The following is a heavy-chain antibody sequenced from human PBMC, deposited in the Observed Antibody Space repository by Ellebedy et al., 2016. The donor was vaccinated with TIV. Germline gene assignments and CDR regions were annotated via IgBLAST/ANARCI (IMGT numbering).Heavy chain of an antibody. CDR3: ARGVREYSGYDSQNYYYYYGMDV. V-gene: IGHV4-34*01. Sequence: SETLSLTCAVYGGSFSGYYWSWIRQPPGKGLEWIGEINHSGSTNYNPSLKSRVTISVDTSKNQFSLKLSSVTAPDTAVYYCARGVREYSGYDSQNYYYYYGMDVWGQGTTVTVSS. D-gene: IGHD5-12*01. J-gene: IGHJ6*02. CDR2: INHSGST. CDR1: GGSFSGYY.